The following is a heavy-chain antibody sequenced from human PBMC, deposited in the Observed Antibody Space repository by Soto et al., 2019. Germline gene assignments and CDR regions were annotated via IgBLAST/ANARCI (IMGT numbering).Heavy chain of an antibody. V-gene: IGHV4-31*03. D-gene: IGHD3-10*01. Sequence: QVQLQESGPGLVKPSQTLSLTCTVSGGSISSGGYYWSWIRQHPGKGLEWIGYIYYSGSTYYNPSLKSRVTISVATSKNQFSLKLSSVTAADTAVYYCARVTAYGSGSYRQIDWFDPWGQGTLVTVSS. CDR3: ARVTAYGSGSYRQIDWFDP. J-gene: IGHJ5*02. CDR1: GGSISSGGYY. CDR2: IYYSGST.